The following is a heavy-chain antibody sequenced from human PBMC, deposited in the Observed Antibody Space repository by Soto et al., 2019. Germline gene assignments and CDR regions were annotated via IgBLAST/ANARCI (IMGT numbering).Heavy chain of an antibody. Sequence: QVPLVQSGAEVKKPGASVKVSCKGSGYTFTTYAMHWVRQAPGQRLEWMGWINAGNGNTKYSQKFQGRVTITRDTAASRGYMERSSLRSEDTAVYSCARGGSGYDSFYYFDYWGQGTLVTVSS. CDR1: GYTFTTYA. J-gene: IGHJ4*02. CDR2: INAGNGNT. V-gene: IGHV1-3*01. D-gene: IGHD5-12*01. CDR3: ARGGSGYDSFYYFDY.